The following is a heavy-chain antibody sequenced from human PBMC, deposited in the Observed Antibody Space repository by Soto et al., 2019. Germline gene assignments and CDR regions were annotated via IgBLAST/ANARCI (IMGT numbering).Heavy chain of an antibody. CDR1: GGSFSGYY. D-gene: IGHD6-19*01. CDR2: SNDGGSI. J-gene: IGHJ2*01. V-gene: IGHV4-34*01. Sequence: QVQLQQWGAGPLRPLETLSLTCGVSGGSFSGYYWAWIRQSPGKGLEWIGESNDGGSINYNPSLKSRVSISVVTSKNHDSLNPRSVNAAGPAVYYSARENYPKLAGPPWVWYFDLWGRGTLVTVSS. CDR3: ARENYPKLAGPPWVWYFDL.